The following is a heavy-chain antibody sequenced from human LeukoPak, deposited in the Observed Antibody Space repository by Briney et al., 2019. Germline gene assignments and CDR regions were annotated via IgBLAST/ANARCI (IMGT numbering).Heavy chain of an antibody. V-gene: IGHV4-34*01. CDR2: INHSGST. CDR3: ARAMFAATVVGWFDP. D-gene: IGHD4-23*01. Sequence: SETLSLTCAAYGGSFSGYYWSWIRQPPGKGLEWFGEINHSGSTNYNPSLKSRLSISIDTSKNHFALRLSSVTAADTAVYYCARAMFAATVVGWFDPWGQGTLVTVSS. J-gene: IGHJ5*02. CDR1: GGSFSGYY.